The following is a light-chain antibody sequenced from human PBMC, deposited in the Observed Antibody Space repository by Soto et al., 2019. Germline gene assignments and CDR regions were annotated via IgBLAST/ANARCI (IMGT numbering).Light chain of an antibody. Sequence: DIQMTHSPSTLSASVGDRVTITCRASQSISSWLAWYQQKPGKAPKLLIYKASSLESGVPSRFSGSGSGTEFTLTIXSLQPDDFATYYCQQYNSYSFGQGTKVDIK. CDR3: QQYNSYS. V-gene: IGKV1-5*03. CDR2: KAS. J-gene: IGKJ1*01. CDR1: QSISSW.